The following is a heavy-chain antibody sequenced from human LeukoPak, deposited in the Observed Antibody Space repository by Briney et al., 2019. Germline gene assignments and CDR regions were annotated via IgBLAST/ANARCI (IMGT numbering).Heavy chain of an antibody. CDR3: ARDLYYYDSSGYYFDY. V-gene: IGHV1-18*01. Sequence: ASVKVSCKASGYTFTSYGISWVRQAPGQGLEWMGWISAYNGNTNNAQKLQGRVTMTTDTSTSTAYMELRSLRSDDTAVYYCARDLYYYDSSGYYFDYWGQGTLVTVSS. CDR1: GYTFTSYG. CDR2: ISAYNGNT. J-gene: IGHJ4*02. D-gene: IGHD3-22*01.